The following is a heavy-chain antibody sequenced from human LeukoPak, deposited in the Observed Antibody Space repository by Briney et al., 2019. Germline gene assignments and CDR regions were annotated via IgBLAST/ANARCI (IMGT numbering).Heavy chain of an antibody. CDR1: GYSFTDYY. D-gene: IGHD5-12*01. Sequence: ASVKVSCKASGYSFTDYYMHWVRQAPGQGLEWMGWIDPNSGGTNYAQNFRGRVTMTRDTSISTAYMELSRLRSDDTAVYYCARVSYDCSGYIDYWGQGTLVTVSS. J-gene: IGHJ4*02. V-gene: IGHV1-2*02. CDR3: ARVSYDCSGYIDY. CDR2: IDPNSGGT.